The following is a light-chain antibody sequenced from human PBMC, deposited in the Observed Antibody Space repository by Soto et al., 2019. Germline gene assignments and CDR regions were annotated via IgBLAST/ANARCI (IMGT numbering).Light chain of an antibody. CDR1: QSVSSSY. Sequence: EIMLTQSPGTLSLSPGERATLSCRASQSVSSSYLAWYQQKPGQAPRLLIYGASSRATGIPDRFSGSGSGTDFTLTISRLEPEDFAVYYCQQYGSFSITFGQGTRLEIK. V-gene: IGKV3-20*01. J-gene: IGKJ5*01. CDR2: GAS. CDR3: QQYGSFSIT.